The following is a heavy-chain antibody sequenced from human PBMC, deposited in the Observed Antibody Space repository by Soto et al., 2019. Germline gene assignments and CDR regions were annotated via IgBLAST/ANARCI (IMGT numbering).Heavy chain of an antibody. CDR1: GYTLTELS. CDR3: ATKLTSGGDAFDI. V-gene: IGHV1-24*01. Sequence: ASVKVSCKVSGYTLTELSMHWVRQAPGKGLEWMGGFDPEDGETIYAQKFQGRVTMTEDTSTDTAYMELSSLRSGDTAVYYCATKLTSGGDAFDIWGQGTMVTVSS. D-gene: IGHD3-16*01. J-gene: IGHJ3*02. CDR2: FDPEDGET.